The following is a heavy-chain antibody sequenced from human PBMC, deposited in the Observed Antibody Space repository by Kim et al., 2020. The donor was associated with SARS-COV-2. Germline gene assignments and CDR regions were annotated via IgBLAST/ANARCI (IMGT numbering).Heavy chain of an antibody. Sequence: YYDDSVKGRFTLSGDNSKSTLYLQMNSLRAEDTAVYYCARGRFGGPPLDYWGQGTLVTVSS. V-gene: IGHV3-33*01. J-gene: IGHJ4*02. CDR3: ARGRFGGPPLDY. D-gene: IGHD3-10*01.